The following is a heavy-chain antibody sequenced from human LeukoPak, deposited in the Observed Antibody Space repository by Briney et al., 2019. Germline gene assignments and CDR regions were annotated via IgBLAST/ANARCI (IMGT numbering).Heavy chain of an antibody. D-gene: IGHD6-19*01. CDR3: ASALGRAVAGLYYYGMDV. V-gene: IGHV3-23*01. J-gene: IGHJ6*02. CDR2: INGLGGTT. CDR1: GFTFSDYG. Sequence: GGSLRLSCVASGFTFSDYGMSWVRQAPGKGLEWVSGINGLGGTTFYADSVKGRFTISRDNSKNTLYLQMNSLRAEDTAVYYCASALGRAVAGLYYYGMDVWGQGTTVTVSS.